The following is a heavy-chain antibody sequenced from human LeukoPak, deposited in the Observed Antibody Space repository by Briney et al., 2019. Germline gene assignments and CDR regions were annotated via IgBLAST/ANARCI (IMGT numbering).Heavy chain of an antibody. Sequence: GGSLRLSCAASGFTFSSYSMNWVRQAPGKGLEWVSSISNSSSYIYYADSVKGRFTISRDNAKNSLYLQMNSLGAEDAAVYHCARDRDKAYYYDSSGYSIDYWGQGTLVTVSS. D-gene: IGHD3-22*01. V-gene: IGHV3-21*01. CDR3: ARDRDKAYYYDSSGYSIDY. J-gene: IGHJ4*02. CDR1: GFTFSSYS. CDR2: ISNSSSYI.